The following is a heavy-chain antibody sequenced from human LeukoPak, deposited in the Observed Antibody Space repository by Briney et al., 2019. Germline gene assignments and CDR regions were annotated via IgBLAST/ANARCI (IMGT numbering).Heavy chain of an antibody. Sequence: PGRSLRLSCAASGFIFSNYAMHWVRQAPGKGLEWVAVISYDGSNKYYADSVKGRFTISRDNAKNSVYLQMNSLRDEDTAVYYCARRVTTAYDYWGQGTLVTVSS. CDR1: GFIFSNYA. J-gene: IGHJ4*02. CDR3: ARRVTTAYDY. D-gene: IGHD1-1*01. V-gene: IGHV3-30-3*01. CDR2: ISYDGSNK.